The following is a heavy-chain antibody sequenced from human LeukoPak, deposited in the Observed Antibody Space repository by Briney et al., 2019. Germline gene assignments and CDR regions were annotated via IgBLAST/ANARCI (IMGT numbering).Heavy chain of an antibody. CDR3: ARAGGYDDYYYYMDV. V-gene: IGHV4-38-2*02. J-gene: IGHJ6*03. Sequence: SETLSLTCTVSGYYISSGYYWSWIRQPPGKGLEWIGEINHSGSTNYNPSLKSRVTISVDTSKNQFSLQLNSVTPEDTAVYYCARAGGYDDYYYYMDVWGKGTTVTVSS. CDR1: GYYISSGYY. D-gene: IGHD5-12*01. CDR2: INHSGST.